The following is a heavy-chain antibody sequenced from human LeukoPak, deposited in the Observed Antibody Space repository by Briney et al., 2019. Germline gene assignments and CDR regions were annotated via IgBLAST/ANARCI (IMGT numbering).Heavy chain of an antibody. J-gene: IGHJ4*02. CDR1: GGSIDSTNW. Sequence: ETLSLTCDVSGGSIDSTNWWNWVRQAPGKGLEWVSYISSSSSTIYYADSVKGRFTISRDNAKNSLYLQMNSLRDEDTAVYYCARDPSRWNDFYYFDYWGQGTLVTVSS. CDR2: ISSSSSTI. V-gene: IGHV3-48*02. CDR3: ARDPSRWNDFYYFDY. D-gene: IGHD1-1*01.